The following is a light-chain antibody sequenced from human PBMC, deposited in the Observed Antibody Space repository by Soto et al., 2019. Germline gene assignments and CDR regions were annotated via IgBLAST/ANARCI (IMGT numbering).Light chain of an antibody. CDR2: WAS. CDR3: QQYYSTPPT. CDR1: QSVLYSSSNKNY. J-gene: IGKJ1*01. Sequence: DIVMTQSPDSLAVSLGERATINCKSSQSVLYSSSNKNYLAWYQQKPGQPPKLLIYWASTRESGVPDRFSGSGSGTDFTLTISSLQAEDVAVYYCQQYYSTPPTFGQGTKVELK. V-gene: IGKV4-1*01.